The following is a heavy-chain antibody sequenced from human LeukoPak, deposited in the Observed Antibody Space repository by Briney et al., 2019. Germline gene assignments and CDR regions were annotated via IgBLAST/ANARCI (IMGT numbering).Heavy chain of an antibody. Sequence: SETLSLTCTVSGGSISSYYWSWIRQPPGKGLEWIAYIYYSGSTNYNPSLKSRVTMSVDTSKNQFSLKLSSVTAADTAVYYCARDSSGWYYFDYWGQGTLVTVSS. J-gene: IGHJ4*02. CDR2: IYYSGST. D-gene: IGHD6-19*01. CDR3: ARDSSGWYYFDY. V-gene: IGHV4-59*12. CDR1: GGSISSYY.